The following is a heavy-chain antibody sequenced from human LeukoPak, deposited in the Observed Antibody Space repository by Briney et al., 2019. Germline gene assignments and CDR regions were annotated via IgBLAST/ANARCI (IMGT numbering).Heavy chain of an antibody. CDR2: INPNSGGT. J-gene: IGHJ4*02. D-gene: IGHD2-15*01. CDR3: ARTYCSGGSCYASTHDY. V-gene: IGHV1-2*02. CDR1: GYTFTGYY. Sequence: GPVKVSCKASGYTFTGYYKHWVRPAPGQGLEWMGWINPNSGGTNYAQKFQGRVTMTRDTSISTAYMELSRLRSDDTAVYYCARTYCSGGSCYASTHDYWGQGTLVTVSS.